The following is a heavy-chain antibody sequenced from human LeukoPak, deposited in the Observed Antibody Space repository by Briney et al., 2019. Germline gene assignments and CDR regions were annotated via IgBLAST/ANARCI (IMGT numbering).Heavy chain of an antibody. V-gene: IGHV4-4*07. D-gene: IGHD6-6*01. CDR3: ARGDSSSDRNNWFDL. Sequence: GRIYSSGSTNYNPSLKSRVTIAVETTKKKFSLKLSSVTAADTAVYYCARGDSSSDRNNWFDLWGQGTXVT. J-gene: IGHJ5*02. CDR2: IYSSGST.